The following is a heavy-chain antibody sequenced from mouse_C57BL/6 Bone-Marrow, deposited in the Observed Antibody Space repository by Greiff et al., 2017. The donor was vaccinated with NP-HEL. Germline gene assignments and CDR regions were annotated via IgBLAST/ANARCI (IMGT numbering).Heavy chain of an antibody. CDR3: AREDSNAYFDY. D-gene: IGHD2-5*01. CDR1: GYTFTSYW. V-gene: IGHV1-55*01. J-gene: IGHJ2*01. CDR2: IYPGSGST. Sequence: QVQLKQPGAELVKPGASVKMSCKASGYTFTSYWITWVKQRPGQGLEWIGDIYPGSGSTNYNETFKSKATLTVDTSSSTAYMQLSSLTTEDSAVYYCAREDSNAYFDYWGQGTTRTVSS.